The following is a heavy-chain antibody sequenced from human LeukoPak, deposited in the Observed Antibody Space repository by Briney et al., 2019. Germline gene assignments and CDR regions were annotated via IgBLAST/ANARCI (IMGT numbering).Heavy chain of an antibody. CDR1: GLTFSTYS. D-gene: IGHD6-13*01. CDR3: ATYPPYSSSWY. V-gene: IGHV3-23*01. CDR2: INETGGST. J-gene: IGHJ4*02. Sequence: GGSLRLSCAASGLTFSTYSMIWVRQAPGKGLEWVSIINETGGSTYYADSVKGRFTISRDNSKNTLYLQMNSLRAEDTAVYYCATYPPYSSSWYWGQGTLVTVSS.